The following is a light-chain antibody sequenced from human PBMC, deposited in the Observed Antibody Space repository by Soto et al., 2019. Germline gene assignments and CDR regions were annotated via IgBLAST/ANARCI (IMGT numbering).Light chain of an antibody. CDR1: QSFNSW. V-gene: IGKV1-5*03. J-gene: IGKJ2*01. Sequence: DIQMTQSPSTLSASIGDRVTITCRASQSFNSWLAWYQQNPGKAPTLIVFRASILESGVPSRFSGSESGTEFDLSINNLQPDDSGGYCCQQYNSYSMLTLGQGTKLEIK. CDR2: RAS. CDR3: QQYNSYSMLT.